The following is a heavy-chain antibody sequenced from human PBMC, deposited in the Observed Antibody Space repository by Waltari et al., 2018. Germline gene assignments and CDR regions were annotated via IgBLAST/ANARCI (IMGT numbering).Heavy chain of an antibody. V-gene: IGHV3-13*01. D-gene: IGHD6-19*01. J-gene: IGHJ4*02. CDR1: GFTFSSYD. CDR3: ARGDSSGWYYFDY. CDR2: IGTAGDT. Sequence: EVQLVESGGGLVQPGGSLRLSCAASGFTFSSYDMPWVPQATGKGLEWVSAIGTAGDTYYPGSVKGRFTISRENAKNSLYLQMNSLRAGDTAVYYCARGDSSGWYYFDYWGQGTLVTVSS.